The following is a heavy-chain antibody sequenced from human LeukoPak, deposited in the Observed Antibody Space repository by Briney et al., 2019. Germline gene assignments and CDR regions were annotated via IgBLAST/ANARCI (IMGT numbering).Heavy chain of an antibody. CDR1: GFTLSSYA. D-gene: IGHD6-19*01. J-gene: IGHJ4*02. CDR3: AKQRVAGAPFFDY. CDR2: ISGSGGST. V-gene: IGHV3-23*01. Sequence: GGFLRLSCAAPGFTLSSYAMSWVRQAPGEGLEWVSAISGSGGSTYYADSVKGRFTISRDNSKNTLYLQMNSLRAEDTAVYYCAKQRVAGAPFFDYWGQGTLVTVSS.